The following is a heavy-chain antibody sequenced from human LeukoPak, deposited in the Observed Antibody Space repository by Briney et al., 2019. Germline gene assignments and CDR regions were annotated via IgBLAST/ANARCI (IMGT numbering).Heavy chain of an antibody. Sequence: PGGSLRLSCAASGFTFSDYWMTWVRQAPGKGLEWVANIKQDGSEKYYLDSVKGRFTISRDNAKNSVYLQMNSLRAEDTAVFYCARDYGPTRESDYWGPGTLVAVSS. CDR1: GFTFSDYW. V-gene: IGHV3-7*01. CDR3: ARDYGPTRESDY. D-gene: IGHD3-10*01. CDR2: IKQDGSEK. J-gene: IGHJ4*02.